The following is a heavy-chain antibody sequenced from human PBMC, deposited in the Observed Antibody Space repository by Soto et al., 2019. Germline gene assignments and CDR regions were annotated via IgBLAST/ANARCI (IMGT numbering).Heavy chain of an antibody. V-gene: IGHV1-18*01. CDR3: ARAVSYSVGARLDN. CDR1: GYTFNSHG. J-gene: IGHJ4*02. D-gene: IGHD1-26*01. Sequence: QVQLVQSGGEVKKPGASVKVSCKASGYTFNSHGITWVRQAPGQGLEWMGYISSYSDTSYAQELQGRVTMTTDTSTSTAYMELRCLRSDDTAMYYCARAVSYSVGARLDNWGQGTLVTVSS. CDR2: ISSYSDT.